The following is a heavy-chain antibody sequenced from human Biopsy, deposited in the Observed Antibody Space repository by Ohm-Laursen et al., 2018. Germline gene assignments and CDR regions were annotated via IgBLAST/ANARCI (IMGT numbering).Heavy chain of an antibody. D-gene: IGHD2-8*01. CDR2: VTGSGRST. V-gene: IGHV3-23*01. CDR3: ARDDGVYARRSGMDV. CDR1: GFTFSGYA. J-gene: IGHJ6*02. Sequence: SLRLSCSASGFTFSGYAMSWVRQGPEKGLEWVSVVTGSGRSTYYADSVRGRFTISRDNAKRSLYLQMNSLRADDTAIYYCARDDGVYARRSGMDVWGQGTTVTVSS.